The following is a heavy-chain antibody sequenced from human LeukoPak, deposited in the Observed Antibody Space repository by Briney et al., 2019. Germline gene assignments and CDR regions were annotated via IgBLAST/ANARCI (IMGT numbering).Heavy chain of an antibody. D-gene: IGHD2-15*01. V-gene: IGHV4-34*01. CDR2: INHSGST. J-gene: IGHJ6*03. CDR1: GGSFSGYY. CDR3: ARTRRSVVVVAANVFHYYYYMDV. Sequence: SETLSLTCAVYGGSFSGYYWSWIRQPPGKGLEWIGEINHSGSTNYNPSLKSRVTISVDTSKNQFSLELSSVTAADTAVYYCARTRRSVVVVAANVFHYYYYMDVWGKGTTVTVSS.